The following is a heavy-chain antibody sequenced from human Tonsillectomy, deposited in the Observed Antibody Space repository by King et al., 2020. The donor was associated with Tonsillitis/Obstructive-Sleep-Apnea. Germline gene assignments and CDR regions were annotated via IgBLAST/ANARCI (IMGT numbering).Heavy chain of an antibody. J-gene: IGHJ4*02. D-gene: IGHD2-2*01. CDR3: AKAGDIVVVPAATTDY. Sequence: VQLVESGGGLVQPGGSLRLSCAASGFTFSSYAMSWVRQAPGKGLEWVSAISGSGGSTYYADSVKGRFTISRDNSKNTLYLQKNSLGAEDTAVYYCAKAGDIVVVPAATTDYWGQGTLVTVSS. V-gene: IGHV3-23*04. CDR2: ISGSGGST. CDR1: GFTFSSYA.